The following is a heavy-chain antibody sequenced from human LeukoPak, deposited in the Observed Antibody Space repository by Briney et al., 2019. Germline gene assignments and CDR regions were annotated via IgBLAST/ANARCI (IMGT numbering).Heavy chain of an antibody. D-gene: IGHD2/OR15-2a*01. CDR1: GLNFRSSW. Sequence: GGSLRLSCAASGLNFRSSWMSWIRQAPGKGLERVANINQDGSEKYYVDSVKGRFTISREDAKNSLYLQMNSLRVEDTAVYYCARAFDSYFDYWDPGTLVFVS. J-gene: IGHJ4*03. CDR3: ARAFDSYFDY. V-gene: IGHV3-7*03. CDR2: INQDGSEK.